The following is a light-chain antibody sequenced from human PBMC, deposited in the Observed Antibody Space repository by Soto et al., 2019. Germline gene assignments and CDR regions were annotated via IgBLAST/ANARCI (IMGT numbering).Light chain of an antibody. J-gene: IGLJ2*01. CDR1: TSNIGTYT. CDR2: GSD. CDR3: AAWDDSLDGPT. V-gene: IGLV1-44*01. Sequence: QSVLSQPPSTSGTPGQRVTISCSGGTSNIGTYTVSWYQQFPATAPRLLIYGSDRRPSGVPDRFSGSKSGTSASLSIGGLHSEDDAHYYCAAWDDSLDGPTFGGGTKLTVL.